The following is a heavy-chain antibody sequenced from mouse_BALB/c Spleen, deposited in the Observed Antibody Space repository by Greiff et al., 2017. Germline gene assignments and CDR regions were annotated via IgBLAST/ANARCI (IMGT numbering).Heavy chain of an antibody. CDR2: ILPGSGST. CDR1: GYTFSSYW. CDR3: ARGGMITTPYYYAMDY. J-gene: IGHJ4*01. V-gene: IGHV1-9*01. D-gene: IGHD2-4*01. Sequence: VQLQQSGAELMKPGASVKISCKATGYTFSSYWIEWVKQRPGHGLEWIGEILPGSGSTNYNEKFKGKATFTADTSSNTAYMQLSSLTSEDSAVYYCARGGMITTPYYYAMDYWGQGTSVTVSS.